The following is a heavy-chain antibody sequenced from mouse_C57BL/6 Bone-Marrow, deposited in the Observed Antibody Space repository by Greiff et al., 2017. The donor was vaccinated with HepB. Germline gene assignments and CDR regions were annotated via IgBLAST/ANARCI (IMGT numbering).Heavy chain of an antibody. J-gene: IGHJ3*01. D-gene: IGHD2-2*01. CDR1: GYTFTSYG. V-gene: IGHV1-81*01. Sequence: VKLQESGAELARPGASVKLSCKASGYTFTSYGISWVKQRTGQGLEWSGEIYPRSGNTYYNEKFKGKATLTADKSSSTAYMALRSLTSEDSAVYFCAREGMVTPFAYWGQGTLVTVSA. CDR2: IYPRSGNT. CDR3: AREGMVTPFAY.